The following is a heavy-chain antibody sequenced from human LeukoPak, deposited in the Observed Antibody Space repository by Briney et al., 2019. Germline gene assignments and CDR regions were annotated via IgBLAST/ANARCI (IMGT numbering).Heavy chain of an antibody. V-gene: IGHV1-18*01. D-gene: IGHD3-22*01. CDR1: GYTFTKYG. CDR2: ISPYNDNT. J-gene: IGHJ4*02. CDR3: ARDPPSSGYYLGAIDY. Sequence: ASVKVSCKASGYTFTKYGISWVRQAPGQGLEWMGWISPYNDNTNYAQNFQGRVTMTRDMSTSTVYMELSSLRSEDTAVYYCARDPPSSGYYLGAIDYWGQGTLVTVSS.